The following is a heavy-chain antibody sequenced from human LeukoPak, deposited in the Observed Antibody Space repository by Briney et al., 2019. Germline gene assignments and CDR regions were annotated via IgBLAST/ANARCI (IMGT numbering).Heavy chain of an antibody. CDR3: AKGASGIVVVTSISYFDY. D-gene: IGHD2-2*01. J-gene: IGHJ4*02. CDR2: ISSSSSYI. CDR1: GFTFSSYS. Sequence: GGSLRLSCAASGFTFSSYSMTWFRQAPGKGLEWVSSISSSSSYIYYADSVKGRFTISRDNAKNSLYLQMNSLRAEDTAVYYCAKGASGIVVVTSISYFDYWGQGTLVTVSS. V-gene: IGHV3-21*01.